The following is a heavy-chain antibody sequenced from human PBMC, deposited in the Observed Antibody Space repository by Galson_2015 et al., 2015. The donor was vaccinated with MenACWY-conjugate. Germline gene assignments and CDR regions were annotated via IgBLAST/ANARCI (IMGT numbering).Heavy chain of an antibody. CDR3: ARELSNREGGLY. J-gene: IGHJ4*02. CDR1: GGSISSSSYY. CDR2: IFYSGST. V-gene: IGHV4-39*07. D-gene: IGHD1-14*01. Sequence: SETLSLTCTVSGGSISSSSYYWDWVRQPPGKGMEWIGTIFYSGSTYYNPSLKSRVTISIDMSKNQFSLKLSSLTAADTAVYYCARELSNREGGLYWGQGTLVTVSS.